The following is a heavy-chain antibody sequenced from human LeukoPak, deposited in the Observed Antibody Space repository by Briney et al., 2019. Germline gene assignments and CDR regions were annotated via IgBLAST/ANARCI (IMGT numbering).Heavy chain of an antibody. CDR3: ARTANPYYDFWSGSADDAFDI. D-gene: IGHD3-3*01. Sequence: PSQTLSLTRTVCVDSLNSGIYYWICIRHPAGKGPEWIGRIYARGQTNYKPPFRSRGTISIDLSNNQFCLKLSSVTAADTAVYYCARTANPYYDFWSGSADDAFDIWGQRTMVTVSS. CDR2: IYARGQT. CDR1: VDSLNSGIYY. V-gene: IGHV4-61*02. J-gene: IGHJ3*02.